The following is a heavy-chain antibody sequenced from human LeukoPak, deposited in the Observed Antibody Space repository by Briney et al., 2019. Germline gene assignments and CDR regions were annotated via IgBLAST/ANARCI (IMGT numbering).Heavy chain of an antibody. J-gene: IGHJ5*02. Sequence: GGSLRLSCTVSGFTVSSNSMSWVRQAPGKGLEWVSFIYSDNTHYSDSVKGRFTISRDNSKNTLYLQMNSLRAEDTAVYYCAGTKQQLPAGVDPWGQGTLVTVSS. CDR1: GFTVSSNS. CDR3: AGTKQQLPAGVDP. D-gene: IGHD6-13*01. CDR2: IYSDNT. V-gene: IGHV3-53*01.